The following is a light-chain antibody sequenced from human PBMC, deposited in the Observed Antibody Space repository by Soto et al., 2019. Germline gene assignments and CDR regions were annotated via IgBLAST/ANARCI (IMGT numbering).Light chain of an antibody. Sequence: NFMLTQPHSVSESPGKTVTISCTGSSGSIASSYVQWYQQRPGSAPTTVIYEDNQRPSGVPDRFYGSIDSSSNSASLTISGLKTEDEADYYCQSYDSSNHVVFGGGTKVTVL. CDR1: SGSIASSY. J-gene: IGLJ2*01. V-gene: IGLV6-57*02. CDR3: QSYDSSNHVV. CDR2: EDN.